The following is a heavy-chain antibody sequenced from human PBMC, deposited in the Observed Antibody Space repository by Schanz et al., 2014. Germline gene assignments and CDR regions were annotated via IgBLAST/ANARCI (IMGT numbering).Heavy chain of an antibody. CDR1: GFTFSTHA. CDR2: ISSGGGST. J-gene: IGHJ6*02. Sequence: EMQLLESGGGLIQPGGSLRLSCAASGFTFSTHAMSWVRQAPGKGLEWVSSISSGGGSTYYADSVKGRFTISRDNSKTTVYLQMNSLRAEDTAVYYCLAPDYGMDVWGQGTTVTVSS. CDR3: LAPDYGMDV. V-gene: IGHV3-23*01.